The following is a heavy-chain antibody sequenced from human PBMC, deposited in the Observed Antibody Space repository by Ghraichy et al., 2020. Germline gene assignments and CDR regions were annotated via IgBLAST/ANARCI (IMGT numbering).Heavy chain of an antibody. J-gene: IGHJ6*02. V-gene: IGHV3-13*01. CDR3: ARARDRYSSGWYGPDGMDV. Sequence: GGSLRLSCAASGFTFSSYDMHWVRQATGKGLEWVSAIGTAGDTYYPGSVKGRLTISRENAKNSLYLQMNSLRAGDTAVYYCARARDRYSSGWYGPDGMDVWGQGTTVTVSS. CDR2: IGTAGDT. D-gene: IGHD6-13*01. CDR1: GFTFSSYD.